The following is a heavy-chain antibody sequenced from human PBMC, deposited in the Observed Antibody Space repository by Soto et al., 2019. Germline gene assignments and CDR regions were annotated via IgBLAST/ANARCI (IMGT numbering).Heavy chain of an antibody. J-gene: IGHJ3*02. CDR2: IIPIFGTA. V-gene: IGHV1-69*06. D-gene: IGHD3-9*01. CDR1: GVTFSSYA. Sequence: SVKVSCKASGVTFSSYAISWVRQAPGQGLEWMGGIIPIFGTANYAQKFQGRVTITADKSTSTAYMELSSLRSEDTAVYYCARPGFDWLLPHDAFDIWGQGTMVTVSS. CDR3: ARPGFDWLLPHDAFDI.